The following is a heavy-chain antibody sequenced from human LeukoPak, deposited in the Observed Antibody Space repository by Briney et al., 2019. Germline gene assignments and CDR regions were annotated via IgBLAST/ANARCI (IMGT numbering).Heavy chain of an antibody. CDR1: GYTFTTYG. V-gene: IGHV1-18*01. CDR3: ARDGRYNLNYADY. J-gene: IGHJ4*02. CDR2: ISGYNGNR. D-gene: IGHD1-20*01. Sequence: SVKVSCQASGYTFTTYGISWVRQAPGQGLERMGWISGYNGNRNNAQKLQGRVTMTTDTSTSTAYMELRSLRSDDTAVYYCARDGRYNLNYADYWGQGTLVTVSS.